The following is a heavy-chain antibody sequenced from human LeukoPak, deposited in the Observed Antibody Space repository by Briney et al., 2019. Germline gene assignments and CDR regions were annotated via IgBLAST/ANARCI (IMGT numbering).Heavy chain of an antibody. V-gene: IGHV3-48*02. CDR2: ISSRSSTI. J-gene: IGHJ4*02. D-gene: IGHD6-19*01. CDR3: ARDSSRGWYLFDY. Sequence: GGSLRLSCAASGFTFSSYSMNWVRQAPGKGLTWVSYISSRSSTIYYADSVKGRFTISRDNAKNSLYLQMNSLRDEDTAVYYCARDSSRGWYLFDYWGQGTLVTVSS. CDR1: GFTFSSYS.